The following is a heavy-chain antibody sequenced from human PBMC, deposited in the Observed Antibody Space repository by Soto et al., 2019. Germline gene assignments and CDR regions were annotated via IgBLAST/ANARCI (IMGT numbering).Heavy chain of an antibody. CDR1: GYSFTDYY. V-gene: IGHV1-2*02. CDR3: AREHVRTRNGAMDV. J-gene: IGHJ6*02. CDR2: INPYRGAT. D-gene: IGHD2-8*01. Sequence: ASVKVSCKASGYSFTDYYMHWVRQAPGQGLEWMGWINPYRGATNYAQKFQGRVTMTRDTSISTAYMELSRLRSDDTAVYWCAREHVRTRNGAMDVWGQGTSVTVSS.